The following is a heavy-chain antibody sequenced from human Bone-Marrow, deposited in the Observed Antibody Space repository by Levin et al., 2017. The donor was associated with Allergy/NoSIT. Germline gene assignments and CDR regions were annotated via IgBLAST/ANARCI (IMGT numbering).Heavy chain of an antibody. CDR1: GGSISSSSYY. CDR3: ARRIAAAGGRGVYYYYYMDV. V-gene: IGHV4-39*01. Sequence: SQTLSLTCTVSGGSISSSSYYWGWIRQPPGKGLEWIGSIYYSGSTYYNPSLKSRVTISVDTSKNQFSLKLSSVTAADTAVYYCARRIAAAGGRGVYYYYYMDVWGKGTTVTVSS. CDR2: IYYSGST. J-gene: IGHJ6*03. D-gene: IGHD6-13*01.